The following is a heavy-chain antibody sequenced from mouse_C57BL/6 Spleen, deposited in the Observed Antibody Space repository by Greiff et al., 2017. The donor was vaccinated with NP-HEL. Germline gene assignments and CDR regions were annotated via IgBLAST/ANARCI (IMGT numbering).Heavy chain of an antibody. D-gene: IGHD1-1*01. V-gene: IGHV1-59*01. J-gene: IGHJ1*03. CDR2: IDPSDSYT. Sequence: QVQLQQPGAELVRPGTSVKLSCKASGYTFTSYWMHWVKQRPGQGLEWIGVIDPSDSYTNYNQKFKGKATLTVDTSSSPAYMQLSSLTSEDSAVYYCARWGYGSSYDWYFDVWGTGTTVTVSS. CDR1: GYTFTSYW. CDR3: ARWGYGSSYDWYFDV.